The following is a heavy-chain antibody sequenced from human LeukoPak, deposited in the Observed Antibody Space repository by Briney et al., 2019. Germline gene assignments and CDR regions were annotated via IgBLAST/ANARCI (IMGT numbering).Heavy chain of an antibody. D-gene: IGHD1/OR15-1a*01. J-gene: IGHJ5*02. CDR1: GYTFTSYD. CDR2: MNPNSGNT. Sequence: ASVKVSCKASGYTFTSYDISWVRQATGQGLEWMGWMNPNSGNTGYAQKFQGRVTMTRNTSISTAYMELSSLRSEDTAVYYCARAIAGAAGTSWFDPWGQGTLVTVSS. V-gene: IGHV1-8*01. CDR3: ARAIAGAAGTSWFDP.